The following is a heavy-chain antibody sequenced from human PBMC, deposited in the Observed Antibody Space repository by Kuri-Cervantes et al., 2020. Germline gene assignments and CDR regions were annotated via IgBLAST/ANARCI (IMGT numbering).Heavy chain of an antibody. Sequence: SETLSLTCTVSGGSVSSGSYYWSWVRQPPGKGLEWIGYIYFSGNTDYNPSLKSRVTISVDTSKKQFSLKLNSVTAADTAVYYCVREVGLNWFDPWGQGTQVTVSS. CDR2: IYFSGNT. D-gene: IGHD2-15*01. CDR1: GGSVSSGSYY. CDR3: VREVGLNWFDP. J-gene: IGHJ5*02. V-gene: IGHV4-61*01.